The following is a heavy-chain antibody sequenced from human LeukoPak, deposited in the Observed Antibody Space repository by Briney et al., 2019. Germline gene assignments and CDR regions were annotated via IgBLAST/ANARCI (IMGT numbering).Heavy chain of an antibody. CDR3: ARAPGYDFGYDY. Sequence: GASVKVSCKASGYTFTSYDINWVRQATGQGLEWMGWMNPNSGNTGYAQKFQGRVTMTRNTSISTAYMELSSLRSEDTAVYYCARAPGYDFGYDYCGQGTLVTVSS. V-gene: IGHV1-8*01. CDR1: GYTFTSYD. CDR2: MNPNSGNT. J-gene: IGHJ4*02. D-gene: IGHD3-3*01.